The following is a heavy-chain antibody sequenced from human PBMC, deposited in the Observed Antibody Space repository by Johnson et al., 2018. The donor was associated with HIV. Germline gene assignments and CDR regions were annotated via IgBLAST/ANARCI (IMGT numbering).Heavy chain of an antibody. CDR3: ASCESDSSGRGAFDI. CDR1: GFTFSSYG. CDR2: IWYDGSNK. Sequence: QMLLVESGGGVVQPGKSLRLSCVASGFTFSSYGMHWVRQTPGKGLQWVANIWYDGSNKYYADSVKGRFTISRDNSKNTLYLQMNSLRAEDTAVYYCASCESDSSGRGAFDIWGQGTMVTVSS. J-gene: IGHJ3*02. D-gene: IGHD3-22*01. V-gene: IGHV3-30*19.